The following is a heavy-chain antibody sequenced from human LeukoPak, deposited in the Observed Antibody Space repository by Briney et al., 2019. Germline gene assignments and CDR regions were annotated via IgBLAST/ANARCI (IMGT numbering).Heavy chain of an antibody. D-gene: IGHD2-15*01. V-gene: IGHV3-23*01. CDR2: ISGSGGST. J-gene: IGHJ3*02. CDR1: GFTFSSYA. Sequence: GGSLRLSCVASGFTFSSYAMNWVRQAPGKGLEWVSGISGSGGSTYYADSVKGRFYISRDNSKNTLHLEMYSLRAEDTALYYCARGPYCGGGTCYTLGAFDIWGQGTMASVSS. CDR3: ARGPYCGGGTCYTLGAFDI.